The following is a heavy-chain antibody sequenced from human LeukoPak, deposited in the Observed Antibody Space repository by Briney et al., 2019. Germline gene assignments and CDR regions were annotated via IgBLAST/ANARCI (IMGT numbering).Heavy chain of an antibody. CDR3: TGSRTSSFFFDS. CDR2: IKSKTDGGTT. CDR1: GFTFSNAW. Sequence: GGSLRLSCAASGFTFSNAWMSWVRQAPGKGLEWVGRIKSKTDGGTTDYAAPVKGRFTISRDDSKNTLYLQMNSLKTEDTAVYYCTGSRTSSFFFDSGGREPLAPVP. D-gene: IGHD1-14*01. V-gene: IGHV3-15*01. J-gene: IGHJ4*02.